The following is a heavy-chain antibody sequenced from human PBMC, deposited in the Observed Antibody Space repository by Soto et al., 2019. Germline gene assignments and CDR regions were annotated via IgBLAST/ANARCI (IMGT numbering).Heavy chain of an antibody. Sequence: PSETLSLTCTVSGGSISSYYWSWIRQPPGKGLEWIGYIYYSGSTNYNPSLKSRVTISVDTSKNQFSLKLSSVTAADTAVYYCARFDILTGYYTGVFDYWGQGNLVTVSS. CDR3: ARFDILTGYYTGVFDY. D-gene: IGHD3-9*01. CDR2: IYYSGST. V-gene: IGHV4-59*01. J-gene: IGHJ4*02. CDR1: GGSISSYY.